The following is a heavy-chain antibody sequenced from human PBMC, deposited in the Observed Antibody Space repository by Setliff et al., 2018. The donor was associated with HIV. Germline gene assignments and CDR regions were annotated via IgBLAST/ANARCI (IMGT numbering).Heavy chain of an antibody. J-gene: IGHJ3*02. CDR2: ISDGGGGT. CDR1: GFTFNNYA. D-gene: IGHD1-1*01. V-gene: IGHV3-23*01. Sequence: GGSLRLSCAASGFTFNNYAMIWVRQAPGKGLEWVSAISDGGGGTDYADSVKGRFTISRDNTKNFVFLEMTNLRPEDTALYFCAKDYGDGHNWGAFDISGQGTMVTVSS. CDR3: AKDYGDGHNWGAFDI.